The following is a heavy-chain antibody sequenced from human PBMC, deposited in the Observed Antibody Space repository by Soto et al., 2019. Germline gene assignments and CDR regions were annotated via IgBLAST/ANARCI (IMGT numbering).Heavy chain of an antibody. J-gene: IGHJ4*02. Sequence: GSLRLSCAASGFTFSSYAMSWVRQAPGKGLEWVSAISGSGGSTYYADSVKGRFTISRDNSKNTLYLQMNSLRAEDTAVYYCAKYTVLVPAAIGGIAAAGAFDYWGQGTLVTVSS. CDR2: ISGSGGST. CDR3: AKYTVLVPAAIGGIAAAGAFDY. CDR1: GFTFSSYA. D-gene: IGHD2-2*01. V-gene: IGHV3-23*01.